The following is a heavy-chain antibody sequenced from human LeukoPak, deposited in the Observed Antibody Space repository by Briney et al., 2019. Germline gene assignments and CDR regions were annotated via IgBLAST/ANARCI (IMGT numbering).Heavy chain of an antibody. V-gene: IGHV3-21*04. J-gene: IGHJ6*02. CDR3: ARVPPQSRTNGVFAYYYYGMDV. CDR1: GFTFSSYS. Sequence: PGGSLRLSCAASGFTFSSYSMNWVRQAPGKGLEWVSSISSSSSYIYYADSVKGRFTISRDNAKNSLYLQMNSLRAEDTAVYYCARVPPQSRTNGVFAYYYYGMDVWGQGTTVTVSS. CDR2: ISSSSSYI. D-gene: IGHD2-8*01.